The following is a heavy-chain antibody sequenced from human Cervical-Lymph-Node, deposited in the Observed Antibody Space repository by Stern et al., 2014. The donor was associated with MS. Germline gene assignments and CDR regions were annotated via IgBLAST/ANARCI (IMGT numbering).Heavy chain of an antibody. V-gene: IGHV1-8*02. J-gene: IGHJ4*02. Sequence: QLVQSGAEVKRPGASVKVSCKASGYTFTSNDIHWVRQATGQGLEWMGWMSPKSGNTNYAKKFQGRVTMTRDTSKTTAYMELSSLKSDDTAVYYCTRGPFYGSAPPTFFFDYWGQGSLVSVFS. CDR2: MSPKSGNT. D-gene: IGHD3-10*01. CDR1: GYTFTSND. CDR3: TRGPFYGSAPPTFFFDY.